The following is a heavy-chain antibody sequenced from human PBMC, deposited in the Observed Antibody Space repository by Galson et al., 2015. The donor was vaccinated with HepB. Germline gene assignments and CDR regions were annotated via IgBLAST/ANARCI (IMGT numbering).Heavy chain of an antibody. V-gene: IGHV3-21*01. J-gene: IGHJ4*02. D-gene: IGHD3-16*02. CDR1: GFTFSSYS. Sequence: SLRLSCAASGFTFSSYSMNWVRQAPGKGLEWVSSISSSSSYIYYADSVKGRFTISRDNAKNSLYLQMNSLRAEDTAVYYCARAGFGGVIAYDYWGQGTLVTVSS. CDR3: ARAGFGGVIAYDY. CDR2: ISSSSSYI.